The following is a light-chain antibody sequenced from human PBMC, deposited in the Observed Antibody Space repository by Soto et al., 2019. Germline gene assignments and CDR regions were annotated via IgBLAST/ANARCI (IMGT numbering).Light chain of an antibody. CDR3: SSFTSSSTPRYV. J-gene: IGLJ1*01. CDR2: DVS. V-gene: IGLV2-14*01. Sequence: QSALTQPASVSGSPGQSITISCTGTSSDVGGYNYVSWYQQYPGKAPTLMIYDVSNRPSGVSNRFSGSKSGNTASLTISGLQAEDEADYYCSSFTSSSTPRYVFGTGTKVTVL. CDR1: SSDVGGYNY.